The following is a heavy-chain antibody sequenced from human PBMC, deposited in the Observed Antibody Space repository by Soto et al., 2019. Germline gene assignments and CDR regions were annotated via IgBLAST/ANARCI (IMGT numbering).Heavy chain of an antibody. V-gene: IGHV4-61*01. CDR3: ARDTKGYYYDSSGYYLGYYYYGMDV. CDR1: GGSVSGGNYY. D-gene: IGHD3-22*01. Sequence: SETLSLTCTVSGGSVSGGNYYWSWIRQPPGKGLEWIGYIYYSGSTNYNPSLMSRVTLSVDTSKNQFSLNLSSVTAADTAVYYCARDTKGYYYDSSGYYLGYYYYGMDVWGQGTTVTVSS. CDR2: IYYSGST. J-gene: IGHJ6*02.